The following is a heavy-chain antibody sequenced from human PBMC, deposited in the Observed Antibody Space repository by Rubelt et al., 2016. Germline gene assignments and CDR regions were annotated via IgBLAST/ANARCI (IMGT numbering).Heavy chain of an antibody. CDR1: GFIFSGYW. CDR3: ASLSSGTIDY. CDR2: IKQDGSEI. D-gene: IGHD3-10*02. Sequence: EVQLVESGGGLVQPGGSLRLSCAASGFIFSGYWMSWARQAPGKGLEWVANIKQDGSEIHYVDSVKGRFTISRDNAKNSLYLQMNSLRAEDTAVDYCASLSSGTIDYWGQGTLVTVSS. V-gene: IGHV3-7*01. J-gene: IGHJ4*02.